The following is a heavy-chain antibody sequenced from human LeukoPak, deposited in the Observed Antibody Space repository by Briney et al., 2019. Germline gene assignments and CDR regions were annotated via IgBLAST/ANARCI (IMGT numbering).Heavy chain of an antibody. V-gene: IGHV1-69*13. CDR3: AGGWIRGSLDY. CDR1: GGTFSSYA. D-gene: IGHD5-18*01. Sequence: ASVKVSCKASGGTFSSYAISWVRQVPGQGLEWMGGIIPIFGTANYAQKFQGRVTITADESTSTAYMELSSLRSEDTAVYYCAGGWIRGSLDYWGQGTLVTVSS. J-gene: IGHJ4*02. CDR2: IIPIFGTA.